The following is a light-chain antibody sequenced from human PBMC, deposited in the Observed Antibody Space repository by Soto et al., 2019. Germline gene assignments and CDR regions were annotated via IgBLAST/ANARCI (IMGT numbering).Light chain of an antibody. CDR1: KSVSSSY. CDR3: QQYCSSSLT. V-gene: IGKV3-20*01. Sequence: EIVLTQSPCTLSLSPGERATLSCRASKSVSSSYLAWYQQKPGQAPRLLIYGASSRATGIPDRFSGSGSGTDFTLTISRLEPEDGAVYYCQQYCSSSLTFGGGTKVEIK. CDR2: GAS. J-gene: IGKJ4*01.